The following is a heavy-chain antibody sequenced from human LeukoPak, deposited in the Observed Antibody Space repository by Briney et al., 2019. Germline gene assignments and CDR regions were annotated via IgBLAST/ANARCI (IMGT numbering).Heavy chain of an antibody. Sequence: GGSLRLSCAASGLTFSSYGMHWVRQAPGKGLEWVAVISYDGSNKYYADSVKGRFTISRHNSKNTLYLQMNSLRAEDTAVYYCAKDLRDLTGYPGTLLGDYWVQGTLVTVSS. D-gene: IGHD3-9*01. CDR1: GLTFSSYG. CDR3: AKDLRDLTGYPGTLLGDY. CDR2: ISYDGSNK. J-gene: IGHJ4*02. V-gene: IGHV3-30*18.